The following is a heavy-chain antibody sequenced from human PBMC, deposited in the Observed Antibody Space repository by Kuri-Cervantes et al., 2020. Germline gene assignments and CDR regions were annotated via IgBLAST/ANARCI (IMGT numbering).Heavy chain of an antibody. D-gene: IGHD4-17*01. CDR1: GYTFTGYY. V-gene: IGHV1-2*04. CDR3: ARFNGDYDDPSPVDY. J-gene: IGHJ4*02. CDR2: INPNSGGT. Sequence: ASVKVSCKASGYTFTGYYMHWVRQAPGQGLEWMGWINPNSGGTNYAQKFQGWVTMTRDTSISTAYMELRSLRSDDTAVYYCARFNGDYDDPSPVDYWGQGTLVTVSS.